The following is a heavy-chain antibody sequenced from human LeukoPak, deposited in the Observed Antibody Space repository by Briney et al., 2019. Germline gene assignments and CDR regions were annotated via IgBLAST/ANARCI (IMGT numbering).Heavy chain of an antibody. D-gene: IGHD3-9*01. CDR1: GYIFIGYY. V-gene: IGHV1-8*02. Sequence: ASVKVSCKPSGYIFIGYYIHWVRQATGQGLEWMGWMNPNSGNTGYAQKFQGRVTMTRNTSISTAYMELSSLRSEDTAVYYCARGKPLHVLRYFDWVDYWGQGTLVTVSS. CDR3: ARGKPLHVLRYFDWVDY. CDR2: MNPNSGNT. J-gene: IGHJ4*02.